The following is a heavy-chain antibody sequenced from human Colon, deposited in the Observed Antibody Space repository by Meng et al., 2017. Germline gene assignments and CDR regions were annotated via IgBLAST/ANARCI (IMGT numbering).Heavy chain of an antibody. CDR2: IHSSGNT. V-gene: IGHV4-30-4*01. J-gene: IGHJ4*02. Sequence: QVQLQVSGPGLVKASQTLSLTCTISNGSINSADYYLNWFRQPPGKGPEWLGYIHSSGNTYYTPSLKSRLAMSLDTFKNQFSLRLTSVTAADTAVYYCARNPVIPDARTFDFWGQGALVTVSS. CDR1: NGSINSADYY. CDR3: ARNPVIPDARTFDF. D-gene: IGHD2-2*01.